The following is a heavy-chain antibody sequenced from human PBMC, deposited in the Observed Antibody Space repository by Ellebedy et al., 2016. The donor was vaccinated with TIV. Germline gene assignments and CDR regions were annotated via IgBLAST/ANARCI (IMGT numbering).Heavy chain of an antibody. CDR1: GFTFSSYT. J-gene: IGHJ2*01. V-gene: IGHV3-21*01. D-gene: IGHD4-17*01. CDR3: ARKVPAPTTVPPNWYFDL. CDR2: ISGSSTYI. Sequence: GESLKISCAASGFTFSSYTMNWVRQAPGKGLGWVSSISGSSTYIYYADSVKGRFAISRDNAKNSLYLQMNSLRAEDTAVYYCARKVPAPTTVPPNWYFDLWGRGTLVTVSS.